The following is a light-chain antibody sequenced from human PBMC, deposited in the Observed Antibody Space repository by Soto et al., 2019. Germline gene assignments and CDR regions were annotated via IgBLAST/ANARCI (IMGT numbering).Light chain of an antibody. V-gene: IGKV3-11*01. J-gene: IGKJ4*01. CDR2: DAF. Sequence: EIVLTQSPATLSLSPGQRATLSCRASQSVSTYLAWYQQKPGQPPRLLIYDAFNRATGIPARFSGSGSGTDFTLTISSLEPADFAIYYCQQRGNWPLTFGGGTKVEIK. CDR3: QQRGNWPLT. CDR1: QSVSTY.